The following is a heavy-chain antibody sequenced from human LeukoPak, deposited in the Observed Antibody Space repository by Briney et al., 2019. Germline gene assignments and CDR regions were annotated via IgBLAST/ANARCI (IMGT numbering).Heavy chain of an antibody. V-gene: IGHV3-23*01. D-gene: IGHD6-13*01. J-gene: IGHJ3*02. CDR1: GFTFSSYA. CDR2: ISGSGGST. CDR3: AKTSVDSSSWYEDAFDI. Sequence: PGGSLRLSCAASGFTFSSYAMSWVRQAPGKGLEWVSDISGSGGSTYYADSVKGRFTISRDNSKNTLYLQMNSLRAEDTAVYYCAKTSVDSSSWYEDAFDIWGQGTMVTVSS.